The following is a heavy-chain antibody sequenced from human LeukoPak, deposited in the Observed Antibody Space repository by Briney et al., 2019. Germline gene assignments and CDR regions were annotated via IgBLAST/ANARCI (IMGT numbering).Heavy chain of an antibody. V-gene: IGHV3-30*04. CDR1: GFTFSSYA. J-gene: IGHJ5*02. D-gene: IGHD5-12*01. CDR2: ISYDGSNK. Sequence: HAGGSLRLSCAASGFTFSSYAMHWVRQAPGKGLEWVAVISYDGSNKYYADSVKGRFTISRDNSKNTLYLQMNSLRAEDTAVYYCARGVATWPNWFDPWGQGTLVTVSS. CDR3: ARGVATWPNWFDP.